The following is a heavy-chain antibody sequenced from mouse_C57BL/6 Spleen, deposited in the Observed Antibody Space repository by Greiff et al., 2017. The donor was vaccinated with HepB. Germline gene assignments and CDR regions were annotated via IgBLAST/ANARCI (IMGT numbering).Heavy chain of an antibody. CDR1: GFTFTDYY. V-gene: IGHV7-3*01. CDR2: IRNKANGYTT. J-gene: IGHJ2*01. D-gene: IGHD2-1*01. CDR3: ARYDLRWQLEDY. Sequence: EVKLVESGGGLVQPGGSLSLSCAASGFTFTDYYMSWVRQPPGKALEWLGFIRNKANGYTTEYSASVKGRFTISRDNSQSILYLQMNALRAEDSATDYCARYDLRWQLEDYWGQGTTLTVSS.